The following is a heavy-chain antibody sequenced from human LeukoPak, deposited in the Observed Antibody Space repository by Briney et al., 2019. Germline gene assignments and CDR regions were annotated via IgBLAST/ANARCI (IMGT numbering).Heavy chain of an antibody. Sequence: ASVKVSYKASGYTFTSYGISWVRQAPGQGREWMGWISAYNGNTNYAQKLQGRVTITTDTSTSTAYMELRSLRSDDTAVYYCARGLKAGYSSGWYWFVGGPDYFDYWGQGTLVTVSS. CDR3: ARGLKAGYSSGWYWFVGGPDYFDY. CDR1: GYTFTSYG. D-gene: IGHD6-19*01. V-gene: IGHV1-18*01. CDR2: ISAYNGNT. J-gene: IGHJ4*02.